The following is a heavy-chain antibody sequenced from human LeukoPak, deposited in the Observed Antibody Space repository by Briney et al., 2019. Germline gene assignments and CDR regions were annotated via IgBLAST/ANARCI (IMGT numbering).Heavy chain of an antibody. J-gene: IGHJ4*02. V-gene: IGHV3-73*01. CDR2: IGSKAFNYAT. CDR1: GFTFSGCA. Sequence: GGSLRLSCAASGFTFSGCAVHWVRQAPGNGLEWVGRIGSKAFNYATVYAASVEGRFTISRDDSKHTAFLQMNSLKTEDTAVYYCTRHLDGIAAYDYWGQGSLVTVSS. CDR3: TRHLDGIAAYDY. D-gene: IGHD6-13*01.